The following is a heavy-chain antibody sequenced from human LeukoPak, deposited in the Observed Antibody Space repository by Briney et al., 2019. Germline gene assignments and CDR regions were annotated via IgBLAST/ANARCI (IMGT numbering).Heavy chain of an antibody. Sequence: GGSLRLSCAASGFTFSSYSMNWVRQAPGKGLEWVSYISSSSSTIYYADSVKVRFTISRDNAKNSLYLQMNSLRAEDTAVYYCARDFTGAFDYWGQGTLVTVSS. CDR3: ARDFTGAFDY. J-gene: IGHJ4*02. V-gene: IGHV3-48*01. CDR1: GFTFSSYS. D-gene: IGHD1-26*01. CDR2: ISSSSSTI.